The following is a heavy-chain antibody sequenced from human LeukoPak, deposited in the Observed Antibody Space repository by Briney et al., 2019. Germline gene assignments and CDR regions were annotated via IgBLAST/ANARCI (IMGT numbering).Heavy chain of an antibody. V-gene: IGHV3-7*01. CDR3: ARAREITVSGTDYFDY. Sequence: GGSLRLSCAVSGFIFSNYWMTCVRQAPGKGLEWVANIKHDGSGPSYLDSVKGRFTISRDKARNLLSLQMSSLRAEDTAVYYCARAREITVSGTDYFDYWGQGTLVTVSS. CDR1: GFIFSNYW. D-gene: IGHD6-19*01. J-gene: IGHJ4*02. CDR2: IKHDGSGP.